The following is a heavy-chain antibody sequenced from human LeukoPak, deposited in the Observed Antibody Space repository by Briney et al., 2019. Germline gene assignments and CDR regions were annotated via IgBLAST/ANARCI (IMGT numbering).Heavy chain of an antibody. J-gene: IGHJ4*02. CDR1: GSSISSYY. CDR2: IYSTGST. CDR3: AGERGEEYSSGWYKTNFFDN. D-gene: IGHD6-19*01. V-gene: IGHV4-4*07. Sequence: SETLSLTCSVSGSSISSYYWSWVRQPAGKGLEWIGRIYSTGSTNYSPSLKSRVTVSVDTSKNQFSPKLSSVTAADTAVYYCAGERGEEYSSGWYKTNFFDNWGQGIRVTVSS.